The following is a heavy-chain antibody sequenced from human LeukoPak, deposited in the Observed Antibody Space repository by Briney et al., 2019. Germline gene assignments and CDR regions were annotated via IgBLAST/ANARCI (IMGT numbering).Heavy chain of an antibody. CDR1: GFTFGDHA. Sequence: GGSLRLSCRGSGFTFGDHAMSWVRQAPGKGLEWVGFIRSKAYRGTTEYAASVKGRFTISRDDSAGIAYLQMNSLKTEDTAVYYCARGPIQLWIHNAMDVWGQGTTVTVSS. J-gene: IGHJ6*02. V-gene: IGHV3-49*04. D-gene: IGHD5-18*01. CDR3: ARGPIQLWIHNAMDV. CDR2: IRSKAYRGTT.